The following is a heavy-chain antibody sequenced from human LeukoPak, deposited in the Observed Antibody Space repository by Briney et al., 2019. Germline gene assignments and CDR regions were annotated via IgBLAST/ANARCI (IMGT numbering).Heavy chain of an antibody. CDR3: ARQEGVSTSPPVDY. CDR1: GGSFSGYY. Sequence: SETLSLTCAVYGGSFSGYYWSWIRQPPGKGLEWIGEINHSGSTNYNPSLKSRVTISVDTSKNQFSLKLSSVTAADTAVYYCARQEGVSTSPPVDYWGQGTLVTVSS. D-gene: IGHD2-2*01. J-gene: IGHJ4*02. V-gene: IGHV4-34*01. CDR2: INHSGST.